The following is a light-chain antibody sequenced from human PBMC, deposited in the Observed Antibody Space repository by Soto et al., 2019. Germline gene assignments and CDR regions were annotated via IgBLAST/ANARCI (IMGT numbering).Light chain of an antibody. CDR1: SSDVGGYNY. Sequence: QSVLTQPRSVSGSPGQSVTISCTGTSSDVGGYNYVSWYQQHPGKAPKFMIYDVSKRPSGVPDRFSGSKSGNTASLTISGLQAEDEADYYCCSYAGSYTVVFGGGNKVTVL. V-gene: IGLV2-11*01. CDR3: CSYAGSYTVV. CDR2: DVS. J-gene: IGLJ2*01.